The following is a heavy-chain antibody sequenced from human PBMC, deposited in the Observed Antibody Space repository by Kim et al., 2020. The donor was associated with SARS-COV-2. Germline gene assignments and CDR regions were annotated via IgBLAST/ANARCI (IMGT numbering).Heavy chain of an antibody. CDR3: ARHDWFDP. CDR2: GST. V-gene: IGHV3-53*01. J-gene: IGHJ5*02. Sequence: GSTNYSEPVKGRFTNSRNNFKSAVYLQMKSRGAEDTAVYYCARHDWFDPWGQGTLVTVSS.